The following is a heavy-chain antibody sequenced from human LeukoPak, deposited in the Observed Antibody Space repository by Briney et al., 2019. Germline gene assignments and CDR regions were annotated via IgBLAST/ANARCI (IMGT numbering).Heavy chain of an antibody. CDR3: AKVTNSGSYSAYYFYVMDV. J-gene: IGHJ6*02. V-gene: IGHV3-23*01. Sequence: GGSLRLSCAASGFTFTSYAMNWVRQAPGRGLEWVSGISGGGDKTYYADSARGRVTISRDNSKNTLYLQMNSLRAEDTAVYYCAKVTNSGSYSAYYFYVMDVWGQGTTVTVSS. CDR2: ISGGGDKT. CDR1: GFTFTSYA. D-gene: IGHD3-10*01.